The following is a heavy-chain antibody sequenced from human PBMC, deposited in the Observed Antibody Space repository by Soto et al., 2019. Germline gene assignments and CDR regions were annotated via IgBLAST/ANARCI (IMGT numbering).Heavy chain of an antibody. J-gene: IGHJ2*01. V-gene: IGHV4-34*01. CDR1: GGSCSGYY. CDR3: ARVRRGGYNLPSCWYFDL. D-gene: IGHD1-1*01. Sequence: QVQLQQWCAGLLKPSETLSLTCAVYGGSCSGYYWSWIRKPPGNGLSWFGEVNHSGSTNYIPSLKSLVTISVDTSKNQCSLRRSSVTAADPAVYYCARVRRGGYNLPSCWYFDLWGRGTLVTVSS. CDR2: VNHSGST.